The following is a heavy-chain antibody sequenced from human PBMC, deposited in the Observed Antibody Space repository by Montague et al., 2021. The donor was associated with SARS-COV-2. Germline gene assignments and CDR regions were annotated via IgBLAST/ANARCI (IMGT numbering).Heavy chain of an antibody. Sequence: SLRPSCAASGFTFSSYEMNWVRQAPGKGLEWVSYISSSGSTIYYADSVKGRFTTSRDNAKNSLYLQMNSLRAEDTAVYYCARRGYCSSTSCWALDYWGQGTLVTVSS. CDR1: GFTFSSYE. J-gene: IGHJ4*02. CDR2: ISSSGSTI. V-gene: IGHV3-48*03. CDR3: ARRGYCSSTSCWALDY. D-gene: IGHD2-2*01.